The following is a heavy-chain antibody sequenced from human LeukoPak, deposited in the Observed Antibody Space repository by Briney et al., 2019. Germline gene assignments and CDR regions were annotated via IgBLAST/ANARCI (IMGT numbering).Heavy chain of an antibody. V-gene: IGHV3-21*01. CDR1: GFTFSSYS. CDR3: ARDSPYYDSSGYYYYLDY. CDR2: ISSSSSYI. J-gene: IGHJ4*02. D-gene: IGHD3-22*01. Sequence: GGSLRLSCAASGFTFSSYSMDWVRQAPGKGLEWVSSISSSSSYIYYADSVKGRFTISRDNAKNSLYLQMNSLRAEDTAVYYCARDSPYYDSSGYYYYLDYWGQGTLVTVSS.